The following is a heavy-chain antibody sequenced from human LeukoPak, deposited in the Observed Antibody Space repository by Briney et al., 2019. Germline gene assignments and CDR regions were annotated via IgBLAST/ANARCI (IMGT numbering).Heavy chain of an antibody. CDR2: FSSSGSTI. Sequence: GGSLRLSCAASGFTFSSYEMNGVPKAPGKGRKGVYNFSSSGSTIYYADSVKGRFTISRDNAKNSLYLQMNSLRAEDTAVYYCARDGGIAAAGIFDYWGQGTLVTVSS. CDR3: ARDGGIAAAGIFDY. D-gene: IGHD6-13*01. CDR1: GFTFSSYE. J-gene: IGHJ4*02. V-gene: IGHV3-48*03.